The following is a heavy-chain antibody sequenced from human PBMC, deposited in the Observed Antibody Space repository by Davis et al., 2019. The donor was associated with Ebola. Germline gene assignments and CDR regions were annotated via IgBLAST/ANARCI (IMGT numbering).Heavy chain of an antibody. J-gene: IGHJ5*02. D-gene: IGHD2-21*01. Sequence: SQTLSLTCGVSGGSISSNNWWSWVRQPPGKGLEWIGEIYHSGTTNYNPSLKSRVTMSVDTSKNQFSVRLSSLSAADTGFYYCAREETRGSIAGWFDPWGQGILVTVSS. CDR3: AREETRGSIAGWFDP. CDR2: IYHSGTT. CDR1: GGSISSNNW. V-gene: IGHV4-4*02.